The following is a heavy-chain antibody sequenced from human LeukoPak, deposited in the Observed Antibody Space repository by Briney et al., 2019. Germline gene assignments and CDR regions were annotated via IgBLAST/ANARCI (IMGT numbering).Heavy chain of an antibody. CDR2: IYYTGST. CDR1: GGSISSSSYY. CDR3: ARGLGSPGIAVAEDY. J-gene: IGHJ4*02. D-gene: IGHD6-19*01. V-gene: IGHV4-39*07. Sequence: SETLSLTCTVSGGSISSSSYYWAWIRQPPGKGLEWIGSIYYTGSTYYNPSLKSRVTISVDTSKNQFSLKLSSVTAADTAVYYCARGLGSPGIAVAEDYWGQGTLVTVSS.